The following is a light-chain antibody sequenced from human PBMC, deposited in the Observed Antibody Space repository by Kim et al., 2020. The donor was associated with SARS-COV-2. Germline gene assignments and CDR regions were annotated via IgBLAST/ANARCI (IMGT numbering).Light chain of an antibody. CDR2: DAS. CDR1: QSVSSY. V-gene: IGKV3-11*01. J-gene: IGKJ1*01. Sequence: TLSLSPGERATLSCRASQSVSSYLAWYQQKPGQAPRLLIYDASNRATGIPARFSGSGSGTDFTLTISSLEPEDFAVYYCQQRKGTFGQGTKVDIK. CDR3: QQRKGT.